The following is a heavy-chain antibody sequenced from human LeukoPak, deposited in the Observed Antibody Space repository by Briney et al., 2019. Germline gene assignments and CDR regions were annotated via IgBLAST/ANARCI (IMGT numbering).Heavy chain of an antibody. V-gene: IGHV4-59*08. Sequence: PSETLSLTCTVSGGSISIYYWSWIRQPPGKGLEWIGYIYYSGSTYYNPSLKSRVTISVDTSKNQFSLKLSSVTAADTTVYYCARTDTATDYWGQGTLVTVSS. D-gene: IGHD5-18*01. CDR2: IYYSGST. CDR3: ARTDTATDY. CDR1: GGSISIYY. J-gene: IGHJ4*02.